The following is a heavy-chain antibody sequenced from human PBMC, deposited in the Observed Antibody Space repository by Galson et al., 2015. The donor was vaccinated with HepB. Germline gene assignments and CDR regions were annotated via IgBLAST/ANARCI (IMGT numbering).Heavy chain of an antibody. V-gene: IGHV3-48*03. Sequence: SLRLSCAASGFTFSSYEMNWVRQAPGKGLEWVSYITGSDNTIFYADPVKGRFTISRDNTKNSLYLQMNSLRVEDTAVYYCARGLIVNTAMIAFGYWGQGALVTVSS. D-gene: IGHD5-18*01. J-gene: IGHJ4*02. CDR1: GFTFSSYE. CDR2: ITGSDNTI. CDR3: ARGLIVNTAMIAFGY.